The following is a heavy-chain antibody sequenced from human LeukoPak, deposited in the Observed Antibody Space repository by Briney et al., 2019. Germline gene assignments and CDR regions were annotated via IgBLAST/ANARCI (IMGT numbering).Heavy chain of an antibody. J-gene: IGHJ4*02. V-gene: IGHV3-33*01. Sequence: HAGRSLRLSCAASGFTFSNYGMHWVRQAPGKGLEWVALIWYDGSNKYYADSVQGRFILSRDNSKNTLYLQMNSLRAEDTAVYYCAREMGLNIVATFGYWGQGTLVTVSS. CDR2: IWYDGSNK. D-gene: IGHD5-12*01. CDR1: GFTFSNYG. CDR3: AREMGLNIVATFGY.